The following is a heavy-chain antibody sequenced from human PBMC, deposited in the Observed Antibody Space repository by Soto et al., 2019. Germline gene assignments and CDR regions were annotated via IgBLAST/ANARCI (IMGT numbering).Heavy chain of an antibody. V-gene: IGHV3-33*01. D-gene: IGHD3-9*01. CDR2: IWYDGSNK. Sequence: GGSLRLSCAASGFTFSSYGMHWVRQAPGKGLEWVAVIWYDGSNKYYADSVKGRFTISRDNSKNTLYLQMNSLKAEDTAVYYCARDGSRYDILTGYFDYWGQGTLVTVSS. CDR1: GFTFSSYG. J-gene: IGHJ4*02. CDR3: ARDGSRYDILTGYFDY.